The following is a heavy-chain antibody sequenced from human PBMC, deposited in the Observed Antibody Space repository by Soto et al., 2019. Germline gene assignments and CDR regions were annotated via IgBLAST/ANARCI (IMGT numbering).Heavy chain of an antibody. CDR1: GYTFSNYG. J-gene: IGHJ6*02. V-gene: IGHV1-18*01. CDR2: ISGYNGNT. CDR3: SRFIMVGGWFDPNYYPGMDV. D-gene: IGHD6-19*01. Sequence: QVQLVQSGAEVTKPGASVTVSCKTSGYTFSNYGINWVRQAPGQGLEWMGWISGYNGNTNYAQTVQGRVTMTTDTSTGTVYMELRSLKSDDTAIYYCSRFIMVGGWFDPNYYPGMDVWGQGTTVTVSS.